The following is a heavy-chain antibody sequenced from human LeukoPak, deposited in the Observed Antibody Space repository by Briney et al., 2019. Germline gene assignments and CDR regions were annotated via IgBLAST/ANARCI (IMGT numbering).Heavy chain of an antibody. Sequence: ASVKVSCKASGYTFTSYGISWVRQAPGQGLEWMGWISAYNGNTNYAQKLQGRVTMTTDASTSTAYMELRSLRSDDTAVYYCARGATISSGWITFDPWGQGTLVTVSS. V-gene: IGHV1-18*01. D-gene: IGHD3-22*01. CDR2: ISAYNGNT. J-gene: IGHJ5*02. CDR3: ARGATISSGWITFDP. CDR1: GYTFTSYG.